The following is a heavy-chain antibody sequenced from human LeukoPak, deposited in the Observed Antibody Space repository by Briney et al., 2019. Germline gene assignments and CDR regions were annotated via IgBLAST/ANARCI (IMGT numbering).Heavy chain of an antibody. CDR2: IHSDGSST. CDR1: GFTFSNYW. Sequence: GGSLRLSCAASGFTFSNYWMHWVRQAPGRGLVWVSRIHSDGSSTSYADSVKGRFTISRDNAKNTLYLQMNSLTAEDTAVHYCARDAWMASTPLDYWGQGTLVTVSS. D-gene: IGHD5-24*01. J-gene: IGHJ4*02. V-gene: IGHV3-74*01. CDR3: ARDAWMASTPLDY.